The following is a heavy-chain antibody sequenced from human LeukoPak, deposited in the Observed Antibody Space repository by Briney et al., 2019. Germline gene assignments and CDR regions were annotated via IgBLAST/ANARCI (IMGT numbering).Heavy chain of an antibody. J-gene: IGHJ4*02. CDR3: ARSPHKYSSSKDFDY. V-gene: IGHV4-4*07. CDR2: IYTSGST. D-gene: IGHD6-6*01. Sequence: SETLSLTCTVSGGSISSYYWSWIRQPAGKGLEWIGRIYTSGSTSYNPPLKSRVTMSVDTSKNQFSLKLSSVTAADTAVYYCARSPHKYSSSKDFDYWGQGTLVTVSS. CDR1: GGSISSYY.